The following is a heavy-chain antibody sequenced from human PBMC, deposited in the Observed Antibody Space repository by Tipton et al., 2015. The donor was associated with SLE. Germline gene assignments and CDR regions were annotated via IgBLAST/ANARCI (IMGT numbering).Heavy chain of an antibody. Sequence: QLVQSGGGVVQPGRSLRLSCAASGFTFSSYAMHWVRQAPGKGLEWVAVISYDGSNKYYADSVKGRFTISRDNSKNTLYLQMNSLRAEDTAVYYCARETGDTAHYYFDYWGQGTLVTVSS. CDR1: GFTFSSYA. CDR2: ISYDGSNK. V-gene: IGHV3-30*04. J-gene: IGHJ4*02. CDR3: ARETGDTAHYYFDY. D-gene: IGHD5-18*01.